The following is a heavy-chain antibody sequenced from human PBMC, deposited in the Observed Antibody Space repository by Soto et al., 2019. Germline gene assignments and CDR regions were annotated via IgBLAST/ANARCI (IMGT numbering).Heavy chain of an antibody. D-gene: IGHD5-12*01. CDR3: ARDLFGDGYNFRY. CDR1: GGSFSSYH. J-gene: IGHJ4*02. CDR2: IFYSGST. Sequence: SETLSLTCSISGGSFSSYHWSWILPPPGKGLEWIGYIFYSGSTTYNPSLKSRVTISLDTSKNQFSLKVSSVTAADTAVYYCARDLFGDGYNFRYWGQGTQVTV. V-gene: IGHV4-59*01.